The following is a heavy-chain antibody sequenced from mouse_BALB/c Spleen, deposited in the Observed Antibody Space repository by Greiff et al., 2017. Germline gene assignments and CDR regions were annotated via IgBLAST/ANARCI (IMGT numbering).Heavy chain of an antibody. CDR2: INSNGGST. CDR3: ERGSYYDYHYWYFDV. J-gene: IGHJ1*01. Sequence: EVHLVESGGGLVKPGGSLKLSCAASGFTFSSYYMSWVRQTPEKRLELVAAINSNGGSTYYPDTVKGRFTISRDNAENTLYLQMSSLKSEDTALYYCERGSYYDYHYWYFDVWGAGTTVTVSS. V-gene: IGHV5-6-2*01. CDR1: GFTFSSYY. D-gene: IGHD2-4*01.